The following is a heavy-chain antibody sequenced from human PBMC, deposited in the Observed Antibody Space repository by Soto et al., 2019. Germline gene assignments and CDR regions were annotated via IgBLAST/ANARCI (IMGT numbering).Heavy chain of an antibody. CDR2: INPSGGST. J-gene: IGHJ4*02. Sequence: ASVKVSCKASGYTFTAFFMHWVRQAPGQVLEWMGIINPSGGSTNYAQKFQGRVTMTWDTSTSTVQMDLSSLTSDDTAVYYCARAPYSTSSFFFDYWGQGTLVTVSS. V-gene: IGHV1-46*01. CDR3: ARAPYSTSSFFFDY. CDR1: GYTFTAFF. D-gene: IGHD6-6*01.